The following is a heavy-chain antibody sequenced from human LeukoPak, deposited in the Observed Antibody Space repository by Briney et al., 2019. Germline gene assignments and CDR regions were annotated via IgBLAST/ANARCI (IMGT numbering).Heavy chain of an antibody. CDR3: ARAGYTYTWPPSYYYGMDV. Sequence: QPGGSLRLSCAASGFTFTTYEMNWVRQAPGKGLEWVSYISSSGSTIYYADSVKGRFTISRDNAKNSLYLQMNSLGADDTAVYYCARAGYTYTWPPSYYYGMDVWGQGTTVTASS. V-gene: IGHV3-48*03. J-gene: IGHJ6*02. CDR2: ISSSGSTI. D-gene: IGHD2-2*02. CDR1: GFTFTTYE.